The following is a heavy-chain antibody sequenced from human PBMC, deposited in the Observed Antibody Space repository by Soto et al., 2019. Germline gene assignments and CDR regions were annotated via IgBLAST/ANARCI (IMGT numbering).Heavy chain of an antibody. Sequence: PGGSLRLSCAASGFTFSSYVMHWFRQAPGKGLEWVAVISYDGSNKYYADSVKGRFTISRDNSKNTLYLQMNSLRAEDTAVYYCAKDVVVGATTGLGDYYYYYGMDVWGQGTTVTVSS. CDR1: GFTFSSYV. D-gene: IGHD1-26*01. CDR3: AKDVVVGATTGLGDYYYYYGMDV. CDR2: ISYDGSNK. J-gene: IGHJ6*02. V-gene: IGHV3-30*18.